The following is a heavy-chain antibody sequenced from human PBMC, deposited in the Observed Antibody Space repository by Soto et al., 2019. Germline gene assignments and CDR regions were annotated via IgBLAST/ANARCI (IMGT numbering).Heavy chain of an antibody. J-gene: IGHJ6*02. CDR3: ERERKDDYGMDV. CDR1: GFTFSIYT. Sequence: EVQMVESGGGLVQPGGSLRLSCAASGFTFSIYTMNWVRQAPGKGLEWVSYISSSSSTIYYADSVRGRFTISRDNAKNSLYLQMNSLRDEDTAVYYCERERKDDYGMDVSGQGTTVTDSS. V-gene: IGHV3-48*02. CDR2: ISSSSSTI.